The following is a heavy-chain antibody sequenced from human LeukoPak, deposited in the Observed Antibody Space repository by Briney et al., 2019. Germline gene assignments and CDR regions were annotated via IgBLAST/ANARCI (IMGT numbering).Heavy chain of an antibody. J-gene: IGHJ4*02. CDR3: ARAPSGVWSGYPPFDY. CDR2: INPIFGTA. Sequence: SVKVSCKASGGTFSSYAISWVRQAPGQGLERVGGINPIFGTANYAQKFQGRVTITADESTSTAYMELSSLRSEDTAVYYCARAPSGVWSGYPPFDYWGQGTLVTVSS. D-gene: IGHD3-3*01. CDR1: GGTFSSYA. V-gene: IGHV1-69*13.